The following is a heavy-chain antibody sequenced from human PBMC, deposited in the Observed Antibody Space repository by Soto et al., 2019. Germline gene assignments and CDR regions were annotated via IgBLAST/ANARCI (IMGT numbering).Heavy chain of an antibody. D-gene: IGHD2-15*01. V-gene: IGHV3-33*01. CDR2: IWYDGSNK. J-gene: IGHJ4*02. Sequence: GGPLRLSCAASGFTFSSYGMHWVRQAPGKGLEWVAVIWYDGSNKYYADSVKGRFTISRDNSKNTLYLQMHSLRAEDTAVYYCARDGGGVVVAATFFDYWGQGTLVTVSS. CDR1: GFTFSSYG. CDR3: ARDGGGVVVAATFFDY.